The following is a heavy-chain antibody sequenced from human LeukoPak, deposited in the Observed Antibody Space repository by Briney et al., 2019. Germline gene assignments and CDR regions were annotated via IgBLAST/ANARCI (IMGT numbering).Heavy chain of an antibody. Sequence: AGGSLRLSCAASGFTLSSYAKRWVRQAPGKGVEGVSAISVSGGSTYYAASVKGPFTISRDNSKNTLYVQMNSLRVEDSAVYYCAKSRLSIFGVVMAGPDYWGQGTLVTVSS. CDR2: ISVSGGST. CDR3: AKSRLSIFGVVMAGPDY. CDR1: GFTLSSYA. D-gene: IGHD3-3*01. J-gene: IGHJ4*02. V-gene: IGHV3-23*01.